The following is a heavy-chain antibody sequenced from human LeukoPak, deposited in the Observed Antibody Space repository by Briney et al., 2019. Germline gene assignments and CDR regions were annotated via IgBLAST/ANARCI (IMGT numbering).Heavy chain of an antibody. J-gene: IGHJ4*02. CDR2: INHSGST. Sequence: SETLSLTCAVYGGSFSGYYWSWIRQPPGKGLEWIGEINHSGSTNYNPSLTSRVTISVDTSKNQFSLKLSSVTAADTAVYYCARGELNRISGYSYVFDYWGQGTLVTVSS. D-gene: IGHD5-18*01. CDR1: GGSFSGYY. V-gene: IGHV4-34*01. CDR3: ARGELNRISGYSYVFDY.